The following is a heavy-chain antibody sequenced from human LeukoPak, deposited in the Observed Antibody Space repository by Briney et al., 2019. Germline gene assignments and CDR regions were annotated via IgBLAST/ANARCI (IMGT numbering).Heavy chain of an antibody. J-gene: IGHJ5*02. Sequence: GGSLRLSCAASGITFSSYWMSWVRQAPGKGLEWVANIKQDGSEKYYVDSVKGRFTISRDNAKNSLYLQMNSLRAEDTAVYYCARGPPYYDFWSGYYWFDPWGQGTLVTVSS. CDR2: IKQDGSEK. CDR1: GITFSSYW. CDR3: ARGPPYYDFWSGYYWFDP. D-gene: IGHD3-3*01. V-gene: IGHV3-7*03.